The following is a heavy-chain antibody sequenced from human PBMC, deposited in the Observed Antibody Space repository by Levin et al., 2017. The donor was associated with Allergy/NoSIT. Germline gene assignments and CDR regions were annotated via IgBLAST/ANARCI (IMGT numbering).Heavy chain of an antibody. Sequence: NPSETLSLTCTVSGGSVSSGSYYWSWIRQPPGKGLEWIGYIYYSGSTNYNPSLKSRVTISVDTSKNQFSLKLSSVTAADTAVYYCAREGIAEPHPHSSSWRYFDYWGQGTLVTVSS. D-gene: IGHD6-13*01. CDR1: GGSVSSGSYY. CDR2: IYYSGST. CDR3: AREGIAEPHPHSSSWRYFDY. J-gene: IGHJ4*02. V-gene: IGHV4-61*01.